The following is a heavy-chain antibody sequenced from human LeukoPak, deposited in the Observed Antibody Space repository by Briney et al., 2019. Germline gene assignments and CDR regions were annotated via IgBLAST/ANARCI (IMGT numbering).Heavy chain of an antibody. Sequence: ASVKVSCKTSGYTFTIYGISWVRQAPGQGLEWMVLISAYGNTNYAQNLQGRVTMTTDTSTSTAYMELRSLRSDDTAVYYCARGIIGYYFDYWGQGTLVTVSS. CDR1: GYTFTIYG. D-gene: IGHD2-15*01. CDR3: ARGIIGYYFDY. CDR2: ISAYGNT. V-gene: IGHV1-18*01. J-gene: IGHJ4*02.